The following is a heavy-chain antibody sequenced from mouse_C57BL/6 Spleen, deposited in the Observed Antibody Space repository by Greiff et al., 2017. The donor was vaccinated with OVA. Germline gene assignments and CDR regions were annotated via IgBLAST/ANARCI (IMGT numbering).Heavy chain of an antibody. CDR2: IYPGDGDT. J-gene: IGHJ4*01. CDR3: ARDYDGSSYAMDY. V-gene: IGHV1-82*01. CDR1: GYAFSSSW. Sequence: QVHVKQSGPELVKPGASVKISCKASGYAFSSSWMNWVKQRPGQGLEWIGRIYPGDGDTNYNGKFKGKATLTADKSSSTAYRQLNSLTSEDSAVYVCARDYDGSSYAMDYWGQGTSVTVSS. D-gene: IGHD1-1*01.